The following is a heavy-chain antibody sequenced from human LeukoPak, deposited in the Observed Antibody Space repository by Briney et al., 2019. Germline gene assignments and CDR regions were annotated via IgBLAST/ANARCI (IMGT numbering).Heavy chain of an antibody. CDR2: IYYSGST. V-gene: IGHV4-39*01. Sequence: SETLSLTCTVSGGSISSSSYYWGWIRQPPGKGLEWIGSIYYSGSTYYNPSLKSRVTISVDTSKNQFSLNLSSVIAADTAVYYCARKVVRGVIRWFDAWGQGTLVTVSS. CDR1: GGSISSSSYY. CDR3: ARKVVRGVIRWFDA. D-gene: IGHD3-10*01. J-gene: IGHJ5*02.